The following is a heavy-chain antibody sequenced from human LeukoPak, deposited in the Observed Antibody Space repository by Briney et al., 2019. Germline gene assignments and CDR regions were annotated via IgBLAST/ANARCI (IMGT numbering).Heavy chain of an antibody. D-gene: IGHD4-23*01. CDR2: IIPILGIA. CDR3: AREVDYGGSTTVDY. CDR1: GGTFSSYA. J-gene: IGHJ4*02. V-gene: IGHV1-69*04. Sequence: SVKVSCKASGGTFSSYAISWVRQAPGQGLEWMGRIIPILGIANYAQKFQGRVTITADKSTSTAYMELSSLRSEDTAVYYCAREVDYGGSTTVDYWGQGTLVTVSS.